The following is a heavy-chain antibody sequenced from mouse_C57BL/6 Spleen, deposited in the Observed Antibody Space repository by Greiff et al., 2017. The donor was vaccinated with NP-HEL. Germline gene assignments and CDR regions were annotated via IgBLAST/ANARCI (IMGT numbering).Heavy chain of an antibody. Sequence: QVQLKESGAELARPGASVKMSCKASGYTFTSYTMHWVKQRPGQGLEWIGYINPSSGYTKYNQKFKDKATLTADKSSSTAYMQLSSLTSEDSAVYYGARTGNWDEFAYWGQGTLVTVSA. CDR3: ARTGNWDEFAY. D-gene: IGHD4-1*01. CDR2: INPSSGYT. J-gene: IGHJ3*01. CDR1: GYTFTSYT. V-gene: IGHV1-4*01.